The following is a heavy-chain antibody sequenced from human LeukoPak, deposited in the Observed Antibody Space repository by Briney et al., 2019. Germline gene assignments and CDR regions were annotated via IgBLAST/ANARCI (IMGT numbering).Heavy chain of an antibody. CDR2: IGTSSTTI. D-gene: IGHD1-1*01. Sequence: GGSLRLSCAASGFTFSSYTMNWVRQPPGKGLEWVSNIGTSSTTIYYADSVKGRFTISRDNAKNSLYLQMNSLSAEDTAVYYCGRDGYNSANGIDVWGQGTMVTVSS. V-gene: IGHV3-48*01. CDR3: GRDGYNSANGIDV. CDR1: GFTFSSYT. J-gene: IGHJ3*01.